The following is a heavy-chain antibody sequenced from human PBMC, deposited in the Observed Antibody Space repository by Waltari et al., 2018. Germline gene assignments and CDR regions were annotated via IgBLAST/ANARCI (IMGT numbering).Heavy chain of an antibody. D-gene: IGHD6-13*01. V-gene: IGHV3-30*01. CDR3: VTYYSSWSDEGAFDI. CDR2: ISYDGSNE. J-gene: IGHJ3*02. CDR1: GFSFSNFP. Sequence: QVLLVESGGGVVQPGRSLRLSCAPSGFSFSNFPVHWVRQAPGKGLEWVAVISYDGSNEYYADSVKGRFTISRDKSKNTVYLQMNSLRAVDTAVYYCVTYYSSWSDEGAFDIWGQGTMVTVSS.